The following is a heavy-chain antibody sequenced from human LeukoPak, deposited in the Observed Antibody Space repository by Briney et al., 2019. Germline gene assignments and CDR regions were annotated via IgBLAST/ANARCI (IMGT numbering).Heavy chain of an antibody. CDR3: ARGPAL. D-gene: IGHD2-2*01. CDR2: INSDGSSI. J-gene: IGHJ4*02. CDR1: GFTFSSYW. Sequence: GGSLRLSCAASGFTFSSYWMYWVRQAPGKGPVWVSRINSDGSSINYADSVKGRFTLSRDNTKNTLYLQMLSLRVEDTAVYYCARGPALWGQGTLVTVSS. V-gene: IGHV3-74*01.